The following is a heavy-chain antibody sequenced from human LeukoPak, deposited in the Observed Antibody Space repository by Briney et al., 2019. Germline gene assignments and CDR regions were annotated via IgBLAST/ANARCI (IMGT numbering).Heavy chain of an antibody. V-gene: IGHV3-30-3*01. D-gene: IGHD2-21*02. CDR1: GFSLSSYA. CDR2: ISYDGSNK. J-gene: IGHJ4*02. CDR3: ARGGDCGGDCADYYFDY. Sequence: PGGSLRLSWAASGFSLSSYAMHWVRQAPGKGLEWVPVISYDGSNKYYADSVKGRFTISRDNSKNTLYLQMNSLRAEDTAVYYCARGGDCGGDCADYYFDYWGQGTLVTVSS.